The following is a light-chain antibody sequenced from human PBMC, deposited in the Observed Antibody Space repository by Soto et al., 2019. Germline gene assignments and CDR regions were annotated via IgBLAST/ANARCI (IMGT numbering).Light chain of an antibody. V-gene: IGKV1D-12*01. CDR1: QAISTW. J-gene: IGKJ1*01. CDR2: SAS. Sequence: DLQMTQSPSSVSASVGDRVTITCRASQAISTWLAWYQQNPGKAPKLLIYSASNLQSGVPSRFSGSGSGTDFTLTISSLQPEYFATYYCQQANSFPRTFGQGTKVEIK. CDR3: QQANSFPRT.